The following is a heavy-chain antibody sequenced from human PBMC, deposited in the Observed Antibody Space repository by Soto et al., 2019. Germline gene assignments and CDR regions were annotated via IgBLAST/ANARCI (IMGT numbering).Heavy chain of an antibody. CDR1: GFTVSSKY. Sequence: EVHLVESGGGLVQPGGSLRLSCAASGFTVSSKYMSWVRQAPGKGLEWVSLIPSGGPTYYADSVKGIFTISRDTSENTLHLQMDSLRAEDTAVYYCARDDVLCDGGRCYGVPLAVWGKGTTVTVSS. CDR3: ARDDVLCDGGRCYGVPLAV. V-gene: IGHV3-66*01. J-gene: IGHJ6*04. CDR2: IPSGGPT. D-gene: IGHD2-15*01.